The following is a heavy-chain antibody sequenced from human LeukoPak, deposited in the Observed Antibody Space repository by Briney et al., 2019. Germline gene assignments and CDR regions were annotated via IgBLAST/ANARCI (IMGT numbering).Heavy chain of an antibody. CDR2: VSYDGSNK. Sequence: GRSLRLSCAASGFTFSSYAMHWVRQAPGKGLEWVAVVSYDGSNKYYADSVKGRFTISRDNSKNTLYLQMNSLRAEDTAVYYCARDWERDYYDSSGYLDYWGQGTLVTVSS. CDR1: GFTFSSYA. J-gene: IGHJ4*02. D-gene: IGHD3-22*01. V-gene: IGHV3-30-3*01. CDR3: ARDWERDYYDSSGYLDY.